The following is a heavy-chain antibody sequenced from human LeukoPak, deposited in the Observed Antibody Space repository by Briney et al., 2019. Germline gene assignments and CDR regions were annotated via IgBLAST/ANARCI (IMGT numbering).Heavy chain of an antibody. Sequence: GVSLRLSCSASGFTFNPYAMYWVRQAPGKGLECISAISGDGHITYYADSVKGRFTVSRDNSKNTLYLQMGSLRTEDMAVYYCARVRGGYYFDYWGQGTLVTVSS. D-gene: IGHD3-16*01. CDR2: ISGDGHIT. CDR3: ARVRGGYYFDY. J-gene: IGHJ4*02. CDR1: GFTFNPYA. V-gene: IGHV3-64*02.